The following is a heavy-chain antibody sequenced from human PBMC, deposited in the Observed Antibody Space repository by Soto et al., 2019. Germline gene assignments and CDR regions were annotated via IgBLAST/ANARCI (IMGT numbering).Heavy chain of an antibody. CDR1: GFTFSVYA. CDR2: ISTSGGTT. J-gene: IGHJ4*02. D-gene: IGHD4-4*01. CDR3: ADLSCGNPLDY. V-gene: IGHV3-23*01. Sequence: EVQLLESGGGLVQPGGSLRLSCSASGFTFSVYAMGWVRQAPGKGLEWVATISTSGGTTYYADSVKGRFTISGDNSKNTLFLQMTSLGAEATAVFYCADLSCGNPLDYWGQGTLVTVSS.